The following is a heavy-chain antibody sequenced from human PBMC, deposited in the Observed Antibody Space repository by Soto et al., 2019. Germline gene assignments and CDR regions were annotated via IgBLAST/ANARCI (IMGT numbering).Heavy chain of an antibody. V-gene: IGHV3-53*02. D-gene: IGHD2-2*02. CDR1: GFTVSNNY. CDR2: IYSGGST. J-gene: IGHJ4*02. CDR3: ATYTSLDY. Sequence: EVQLVETGGGLIQPGGSLRLSCAASGFTVSNNYMSWVRQAPGKGLEWVSLIYSGGSTFYADSVKGRFTISRDNSKNTLFRQMNGLRAEDTAVYFCATYTSLDYWGQGTLVIVSS.